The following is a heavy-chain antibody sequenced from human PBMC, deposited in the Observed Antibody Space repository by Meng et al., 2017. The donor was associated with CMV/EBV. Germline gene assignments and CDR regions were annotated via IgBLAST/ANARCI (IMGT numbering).Heavy chain of an antibody. J-gene: IGHJ6*02. CDR1: GFTFDDYA. D-gene: IGHD3-16*02. CDR3: AKGTGLSGDYYYGMDV. CDR2: ISWNSGSI. V-gene: IGHV3-9*01. Sequence: SLKISCAASGFTFDDYAMHWVRQAPGKGLEWVSGISWNSGSIGYADSVKGRFTISRDNANNSLYLQMNSLRAEDTALYYCAKGTGLSGDYYYGMDVWGQGTTVTVSS.